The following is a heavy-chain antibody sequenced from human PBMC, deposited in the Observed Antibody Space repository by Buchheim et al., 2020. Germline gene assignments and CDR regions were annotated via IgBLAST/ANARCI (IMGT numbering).Heavy chain of an antibody. Sequence: QVQLQESGPGLVKPSQTLSLTCTVSGGSISSGGYYWSWIRQHPGKGLEWIGYIYSSGSTSYNPSLTSRVTISVDTSKNQFSLKLSSVTAADTAVYYCAREGPARGGDILTGYDHNWFDPWGQGTL. J-gene: IGHJ5*02. CDR2: IYSSGST. V-gene: IGHV4-31*03. CDR1: GGSISSGGYY. CDR3: AREGPARGGDILTGYDHNWFDP. D-gene: IGHD3-9*01.